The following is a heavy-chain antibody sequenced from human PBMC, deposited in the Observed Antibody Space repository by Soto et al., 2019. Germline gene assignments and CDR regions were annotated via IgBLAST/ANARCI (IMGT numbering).Heavy chain of an antibody. CDR2: IYYSGST. CDR1: GGSVSANSYY. CDR3: ARGRVGATTKVFDY. D-gene: IGHD1-26*01. J-gene: IGHJ4*02. Sequence: PSETLSLTCTVSGGSVSANSYYWSWIRQHPGKGLEWIGYIYYSGSTYYNPSLKSRVTISVDTSKNQFSLKLSSVTAADTAVYYCARGRVGATTKVFDYWGQGTLVTVSS. V-gene: IGHV4-31*03.